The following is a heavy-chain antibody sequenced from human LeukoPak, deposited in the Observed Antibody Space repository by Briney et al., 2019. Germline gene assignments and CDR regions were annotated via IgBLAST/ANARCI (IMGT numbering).Heavy chain of an antibody. V-gene: IGHV3-66*01. CDR3: ARNRRGDPDFEY. D-gene: IGHD4-17*01. Sequence: GGSLRLSCAASGFSVSANYMSWVRQAPERGLEWVSTIYTGGDTYYADSVEGRFTFSRDTSKNTLYLQMNSLRAGDTAVYYCARNRRGDPDFEYWGQGTLVTVSS. CDR2: IYTGGDT. CDR1: GFSVSANY. J-gene: IGHJ4*02.